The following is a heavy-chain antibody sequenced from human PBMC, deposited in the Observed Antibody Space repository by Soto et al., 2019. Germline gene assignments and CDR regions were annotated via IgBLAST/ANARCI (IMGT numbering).Heavy chain of an antibody. Sequence: QVQLQQWGAGLLKPSETLSLTCAVYGGSFSGYYWSWIRQPPGKGLEWIGEINHSGSTNYNPSLKSRVTRSVDTSKNQFSLKLSSVTAEDTAVYYCARGKGDYWGRGTLVTVSS. J-gene: IGHJ4*02. CDR3: ARGKGDY. V-gene: IGHV4-34*01. CDR2: INHSGST. CDR1: GGSFSGYY.